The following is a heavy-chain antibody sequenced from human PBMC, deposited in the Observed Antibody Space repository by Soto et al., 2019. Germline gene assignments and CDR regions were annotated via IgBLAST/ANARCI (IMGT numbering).Heavy chain of an antibody. CDR3: KRGKPQFDY. J-gene: IGHJ4*02. CDR2: INSDGSST. Sequence: GGSLRLSCAASGFTFSSYWMHWVRQAPGKGLVWVSRINSDGSSTSYADSVKGRFTISRDNAKNKLYLPMNSVRAEDTAVYYCKRGKPQFDYWHQGTLATVSS. CDR1: GFTFSSYW. V-gene: IGHV3-74*01.